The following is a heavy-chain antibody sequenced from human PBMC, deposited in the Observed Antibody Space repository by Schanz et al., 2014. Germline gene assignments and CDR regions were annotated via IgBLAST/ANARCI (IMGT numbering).Heavy chain of an antibody. D-gene: IGHD2-2*01. J-gene: IGHJ4*02. CDR2: ITYDGSNT. CDR1: GFTMITYA. V-gene: IGHV3-30*04. CDR3: IRGDIMVVPVAHF. Sequence: QVQLVESGGGVVQPGRSPRLSCAASGFTMITYAMHWVRQPPGKGLEWVAIITYDGSNTYHADSVKGRFTIARDNSKNTLYLQMNSLRAEDTAVYYCIRGDIMVVPVAHFWGQGILVTVSS.